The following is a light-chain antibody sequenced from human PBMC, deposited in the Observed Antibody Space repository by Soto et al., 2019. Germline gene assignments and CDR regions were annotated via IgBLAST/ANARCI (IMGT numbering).Light chain of an antibody. J-gene: IGKJ4*01. Sequence: EIVLTQSPGTLSLSPGERATLSCRASQSVSSNYLAWYQRKPGQAPRLLIYGASSRATGIPDRFSGSGSGTDFTLTITRLEPEDFALYYCQQYGSSPLTFGGGTKVEIK. V-gene: IGKV3-20*01. CDR1: QSVSSNY. CDR3: QQYGSSPLT. CDR2: GAS.